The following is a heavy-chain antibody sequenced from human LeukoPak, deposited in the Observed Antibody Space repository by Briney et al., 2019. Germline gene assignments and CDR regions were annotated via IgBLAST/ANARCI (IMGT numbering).Heavy chain of an antibody. CDR3: AREMTTITRYFHY. Sequence: PGGSLRLSCAASGFTVSSSYMNWVRQARGRGREWVSFIDRDSATHYADSVKGRFTISRDNSKNTLYLQMNSLTAEDTAVYYCAREMTTITRYFHYWGQGTLVTVSS. CDR1: GFTVSSSY. D-gene: IGHD5-24*01. CDR2: IDRDSAT. V-gene: IGHV3-53*01. J-gene: IGHJ4*02.